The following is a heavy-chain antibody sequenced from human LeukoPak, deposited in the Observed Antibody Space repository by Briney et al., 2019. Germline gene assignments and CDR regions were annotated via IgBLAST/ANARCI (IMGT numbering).Heavy chain of an antibody. CDR1: GGSISTYY. D-gene: IGHD4-17*01. CDR2: TSDTGNT. Sequence: SETLSLTCTVSGGSISTYYWSWIRQPPGKGLEWIAYTSDTGNTNYNPSFKSRVTVSVDTSKNQFSLRLSSVTAAYTAVYYCARLTTGNAFDIWGQGTMVTVSS. J-gene: IGHJ3*02. CDR3: ARLTTGNAFDI. V-gene: IGHV4-59*01.